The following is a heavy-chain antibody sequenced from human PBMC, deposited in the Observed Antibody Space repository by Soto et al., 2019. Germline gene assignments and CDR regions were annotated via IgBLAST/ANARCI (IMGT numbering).Heavy chain of an antibody. V-gene: IGHV5-51*01. D-gene: IGHD3-22*01. J-gene: IGHJ4*02. CDR2: IYPSDSDT. Sequence: GESLKISCKGSGYSFTNYWIGWVRQMPGKGLEWIGIIYPSDSDTRYSPPFQGQVTISADRSISTAYLQWTSLKASDTAMYYCVRQRALDSSGHYSDFWGQGTQVTVSS. CDR3: VRQRALDSSGHYSDF. CDR1: GYSFTNYW.